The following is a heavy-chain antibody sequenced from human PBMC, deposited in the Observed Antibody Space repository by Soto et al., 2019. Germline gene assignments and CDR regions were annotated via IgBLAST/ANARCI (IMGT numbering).Heavy chain of an antibody. Sequence: QVDLVESGGGVVQPGESLILSCATSGFTFSEDAMHWVRQAPGKGLEWVAVIWCDGSKKHYADSVKGRFTISRDNSKNTLFLQMNSLTAGDTAVYWCVREGRHTAMFSGFDYWGQGTRVTASS. D-gene: IGHD5-18*01. J-gene: IGHJ4*02. CDR1: GFTFSEDA. V-gene: IGHV3-33*01. CDR2: IWCDGSKK. CDR3: VREGRHTAMFSGFDY.